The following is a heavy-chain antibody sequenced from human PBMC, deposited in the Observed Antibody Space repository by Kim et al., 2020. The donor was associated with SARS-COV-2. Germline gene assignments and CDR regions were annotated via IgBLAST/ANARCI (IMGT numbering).Heavy chain of an antibody. CDR1: GFTFSSYS. V-gene: IGHV3-48*04. Sequence: GGSLRLSCAASGFTFSSYSMNWVRQAPGKGLEWVSYISSSSSTIYYADSVKGRFTISRDNAKNSLYLQMNSLRAEDTAVYYCAIGQLRYFDYWGQGPLVTVSS. CDR3: AIGQLRYFDY. CDR2: ISSSSSTI. J-gene: IGHJ4*02. D-gene: IGHD3-10*01.